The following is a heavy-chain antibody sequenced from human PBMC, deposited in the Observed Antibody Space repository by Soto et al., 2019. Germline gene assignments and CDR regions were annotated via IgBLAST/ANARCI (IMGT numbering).Heavy chain of an antibody. CDR1: GFTLSSYS. CDR2: ISSSSSTI. J-gene: IGHJ6*02. CDR3: ARVLFGGRGYGMDV. Sequence: GGSLRLSCAASGFTLSSYSMNWVRQAPGKGLEWVSYISSSSSTIYYADSVKGRFTISRDNAKNSLYLQMNSLRDEDTAVYYCARVLFGGRGYGMDVWGQGTTVTVSS. D-gene: IGHD2-21*01. V-gene: IGHV3-48*02.